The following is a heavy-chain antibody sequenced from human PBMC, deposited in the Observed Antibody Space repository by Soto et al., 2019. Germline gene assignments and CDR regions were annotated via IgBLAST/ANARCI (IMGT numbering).Heavy chain of an antibody. J-gene: IGHJ6*02. Sequence: EGQLVESGGGLVQPGGSLRLSCAASGLSFSNNEMHWGRQAPGKGLEWVSYISRSGSVIYYADSVKGRFTISRDNAKNLLYLQMNSLRAEDTAVYFRASVSLRFSYGIDVWGQGTTVIVSS. CDR3: ASVSLRFSYGIDV. CDR2: ISRSGSVI. D-gene: IGHD3-3*01. V-gene: IGHV3-48*03. CDR1: GLSFSNNE.